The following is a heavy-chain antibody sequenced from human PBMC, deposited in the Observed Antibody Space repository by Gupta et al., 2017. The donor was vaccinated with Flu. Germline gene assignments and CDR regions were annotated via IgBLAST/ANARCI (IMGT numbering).Heavy chain of an antibody. CDR1: TGSY. Sequence: TGSYMHWVRQAPGQGLEWVGWINPHTGGTDYAQKSKGRVTRNRDSAISTAYMEVTRMRSDDTAVYFCAKIDVGGNSGLVDYWGQGTLVTVSS. CDR3: AKIDVGGNSGLVDY. CDR2: INPHTGGT. D-gene: IGHD2-21*02. J-gene: IGHJ4*02. V-gene: IGHV1-2*02.